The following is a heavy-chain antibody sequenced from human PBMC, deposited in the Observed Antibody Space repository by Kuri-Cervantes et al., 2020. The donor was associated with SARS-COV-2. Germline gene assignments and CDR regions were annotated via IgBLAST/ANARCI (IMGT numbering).Heavy chain of an antibody. D-gene: IGHD6-13*01. CDR2: IIPILGIA. CDR3: ARGSIAAAWWGAFDI. J-gene: IGHJ3*02. CDR1: GYTFTGYY. Sequence: SVKVSCKASGYTFTGYYMHWVRQAPGQGLEWMGRIIPILGIANYAQKFQGRVTITADKSTSTAYMELSSLRSEDTAVYYCARGSIAAAWWGAFDIWGQGTMVTVSS. V-gene: IGHV1-69*10.